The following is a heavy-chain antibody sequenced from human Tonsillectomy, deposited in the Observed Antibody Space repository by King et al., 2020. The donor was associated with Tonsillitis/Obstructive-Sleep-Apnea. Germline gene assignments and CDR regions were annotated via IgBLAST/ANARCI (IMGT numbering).Heavy chain of an antibody. CDR1: RYTFTGYY. J-gene: IGHJ6*02. V-gene: IGHV1-2*06. CDR2: INPNSGGT. Sequence: VQLVESGAEVKRPGASVQVSCKASRYTFTGYYMHWVRQAPGQGLEWMGRINPNSGGTNYAQKFQGRVTMTRDTSISTAYMELSRLRSDDTAVYYCAREGRITMIRGNPLGYYGLDVWGQGTTVTVSS. CDR3: AREGRITMIRGNPLGYYGLDV. D-gene: IGHD3-10*01.